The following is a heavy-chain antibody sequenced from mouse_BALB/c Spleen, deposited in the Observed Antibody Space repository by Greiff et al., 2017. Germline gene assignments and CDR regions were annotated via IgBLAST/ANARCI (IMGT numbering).Heavy chain of an antibody. CDR2: IYPGDGDT. V-gene: IGHV1-82*01. Sequence: VKLQESGPELVKPGASVKISCKASGYAFSSSWMNWVKQRPGQGLEWIGRIYPGDGDTNYNGKFKGKATLTADKSSSTAYMQLSSLTSVDSAVYFCAKYGNYAYWYFDVWGAGTTVTVSS. D-gene: IGHD2-1*01. CDR3: AKYGNYAYWYFDV. J-gene: IGHJ1*01. CDR1: GYAFSSSW.